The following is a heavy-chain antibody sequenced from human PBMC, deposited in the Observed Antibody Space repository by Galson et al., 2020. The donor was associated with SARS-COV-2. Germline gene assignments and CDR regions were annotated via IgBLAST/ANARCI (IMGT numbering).Heavy chain of an antibody. V-gene: IGHV3-23*01. D-gene: IGHD2-15*01. CDR2: ISGSGGST. J-gene: IGHJ4*02. CDR1: GFTFSSYA. CDR3: AKDLCSGGSCYSFDY. Sequence: TGGSLRLSCAASGFTFSSYAMSWVRQAPGKGLEWVSAISGSGGSTYYADSVKGRFTISRDNAKNTLYLQMNSLRAEDTAVYYCAKDLCSGGSCYSFDYWGQGTLVTVSS.